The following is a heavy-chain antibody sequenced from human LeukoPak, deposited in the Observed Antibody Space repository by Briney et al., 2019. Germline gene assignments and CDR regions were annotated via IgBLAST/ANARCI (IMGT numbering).Heavy chain of an antibody. D-gene: IGHD1-26*01. CDR1: GFTFSSYW. CDR2: IKQDGSEK. CDR3: ARPRYSGRYRPFDY. Sequence: AGGSLRLSCAASGFTFSSYWMSWVRQAPGKGLEWVANIKQDGSEKYYVDSVKGRFTISRDNAKNSLYLQMNSLRAEDTAVYYCARPRYSGRYRPFDYWGQGTLVTVSS. J-gene: IGHJ4*02. V-gene: IGHV3-7*01.